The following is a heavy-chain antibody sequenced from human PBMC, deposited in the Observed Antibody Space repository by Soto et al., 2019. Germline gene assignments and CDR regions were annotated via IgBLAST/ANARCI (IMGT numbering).Heavy chain of an antibody. V-gene: IGHV3-23*01. CDR2: ISGSGGST. D-gene: IGHD3-22*01. J-gene: IGHJ4*02. CDR1: GFTFSSYA. Sequence: PGGSLRLSCAASGFTFSSYAMSWVRQAPGKGLEWVSAISGSGGSTYYADSVKGRFTISRDNSKNTLYLQMNSLRAEDTAVYYCAKEDSSSYSYIPPNFDYWGQGTLVTVSS. CDR3: AKEDSSSYSYIPPNFDY.